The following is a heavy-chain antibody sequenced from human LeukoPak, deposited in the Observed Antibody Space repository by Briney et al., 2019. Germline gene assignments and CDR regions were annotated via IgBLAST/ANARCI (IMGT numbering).Heavy chain of an antibody. J-gene: IGHJ4*02. Sequence: GGSLRLSCAASGFTFSSYGMHWVRQAPGKGLEWVAVISYDGSNKYYADSVEGRFTISRDNSKNTLYLQMNSLRAEDTAVYYCAKAYSSSWSQSLYYFDYWGQGTLVTVSS. CDR1: GFTFSSYG. CDR3: AKAYSSSWSQSLYYFDY. D-gene: IGHD6-13*01. CDR2: ISYDGSNK. V-gene: IGHV3-30*18.